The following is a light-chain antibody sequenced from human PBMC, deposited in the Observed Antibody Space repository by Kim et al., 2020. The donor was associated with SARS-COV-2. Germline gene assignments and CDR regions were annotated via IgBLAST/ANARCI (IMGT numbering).Light chain of an antibody. CDR2: GKN. Sequence: VALGQTVRITYQGDSLRSFCATWSQQKPGQAPILVIYGKNNRPSGIPDRISGSSSGNTASLTITGAQAGNEADYYCNSRDSNDNVVFGGGTKVTVL. J-gene: IGLJ2*01. V-gene: IGLV3-19*01. CDR1: SLRSFC. CDR3: NSRDSNDNVV.